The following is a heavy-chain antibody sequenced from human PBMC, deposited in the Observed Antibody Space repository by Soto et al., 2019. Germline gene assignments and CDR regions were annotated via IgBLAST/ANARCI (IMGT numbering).Heavy chain of an antibody. J-gene: IGHJ6*04. Sequence: EVQLAESGGGLVQPGGSLRLSCAASGVTVSNNYMSWVRQAPGKGLEWVSVIYSDGSRYYADSVQGRFTISRDNSKNSVYLQMNSLRAEDSAVYYCARDVGVWGRGTTVTVSS. V-gene: IGHV3-66*01. CDR3: ARDVGV. CDR1: GVTVSNNY. CDR2: IYSDGSR.